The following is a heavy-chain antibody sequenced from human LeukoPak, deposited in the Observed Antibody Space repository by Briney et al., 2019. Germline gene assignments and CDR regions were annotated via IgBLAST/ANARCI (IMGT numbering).Heavy chain of an antibody. V-gene: IGHV3-23*01. Sequence: PGGSLRLSCAATGFTFSSYAMSWVRQAPGKGLEWVSAISGSGGTTYYADSVKGRFTISRDNSKNTLYLQVNSLRAEDTAVYYCAKAPTSDYYYYMDVWGKGTTVTVSS. CDR3: AKAPTSDYYYYMDV. J-gene: IGHJ6*03. CDR1: GFTFSSYA. D-gene: IGHD4-11*01. CDR2: ISGSGGTT.